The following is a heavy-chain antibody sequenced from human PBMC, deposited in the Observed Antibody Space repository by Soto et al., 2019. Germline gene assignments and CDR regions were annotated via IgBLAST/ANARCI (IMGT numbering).Heavy chain of an antibody. CDR2: INPISGKT. V-gene: IGHV1-8*02. CDR1: GCTFSSYA. D-gene: IGHD3-16*02. CDR3: ARGKIWGSYRSSSVY. Sequence: ASVKVSRKAPGCTFSSYAISWVRQAPGQGLEWMGGINPISGKTSYAQKFQGRVTMTTNPSTSTAYMELSSLRSEDTAVYYCARGKIWGSYRSSSVYWGQGTLVTVSS. J-gene: IGHJ4*02.